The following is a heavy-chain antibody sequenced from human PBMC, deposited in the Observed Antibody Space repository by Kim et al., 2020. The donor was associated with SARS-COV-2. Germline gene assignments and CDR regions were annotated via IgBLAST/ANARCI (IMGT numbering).Heavy chain of an antibody. V-gene: IGHV3-9*01. CDR3: AKDMGYSSSWYYFDY. Sequence: SVKGRFTISRDNAKNSLYLQMNSLRAEDTALYYCAKDMGYSSSWYYFDYWGQGTLVTVSS. D-gene: IGHD6-13*01. J-gene: IGHJ4*02.